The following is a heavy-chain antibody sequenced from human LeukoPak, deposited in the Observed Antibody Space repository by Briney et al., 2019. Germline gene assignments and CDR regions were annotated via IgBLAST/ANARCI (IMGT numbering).Heavy chain of an antibody. Sequence: SETLSLTCAVYGGSLGVNTGAGFGHPPGKGWSWIGKLNNSERTTTNPPPRSRVTISVDTSKNQFSLKLSSVTAADTAVYYCARGCGNSRVPHYDFWSGYYTGIGYVWFDPWGQGTLVTVSS. V-gene: IGHV4-34*01. CDR2: LNNSERT. CDR3: ARGCGNSRVPHYDFWSGYYTGIGYVWFDP. J-gene: IGHJ5*02. D-gene: IGHD3-3*01. CDR1: GGSLGVNT.